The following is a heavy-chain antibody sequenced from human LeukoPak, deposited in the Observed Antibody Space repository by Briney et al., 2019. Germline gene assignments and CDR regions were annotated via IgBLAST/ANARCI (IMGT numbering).Heavy chain of an antibody. CDR3: AKGFCTGGSCNFFDS. J-gene: IGHJ4*02. CDR1: GISLSLYG. V-gene: IGHV3-30*18. D-gene: IGHD2-8*02. Sequence: GGSLRLSCVASGISLSLYGVHWVRQAPGRGLNWVALISYDGSKEYFADSVKGRFTISRDNSKNTVYLQMNSLRVDDTAVYFCAKGFCTGGSCNFFDSWGQGTLVTVSS. CDR2: ISYDGSKE.